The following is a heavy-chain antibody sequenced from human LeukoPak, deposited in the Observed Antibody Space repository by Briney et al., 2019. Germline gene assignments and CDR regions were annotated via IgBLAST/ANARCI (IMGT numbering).Heavy chain of an antibody. J-gene: IGHJ4*02. V-gene: IGHV4-39*07. CDR2: FYYTATT. Sequence: PSETLSLTCTVSGVSINSNTYYWGWIRQPPGKGLEWIASFYYTATTYYNPSLKSRVTISVDRSKNQFSLKLSSVTAADTAVYYCARQDFWSGYFPSYFDYWGQGTLVTVSS. D-gene: IGHD3-3*01. CDR1: GVSINSNTYY. CDR3: ARQDFWSGYFPSYFDY.